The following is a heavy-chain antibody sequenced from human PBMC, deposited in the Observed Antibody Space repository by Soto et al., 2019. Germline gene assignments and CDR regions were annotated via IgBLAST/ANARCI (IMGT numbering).Heavy chain of an antibody. D-gene: IGHD3-16*01. CDR3: ARGGGSLDY. V-gene: IGHV3-33*01. CDR1: GFTFSSYG. Sequence: QVQLVESGGGVVQPGRSLRLSCAASGFTFSSYGMHWVRQAPGKGLEWVAVIWYDGSNKYYADSVKGRFTISRDNSKNPLYLQMNSLRAEDTAVYSCARGGGSLDYWGQGTLVTVSS. CDR2: IWYDGSNK. J-gene: IGHJ4*02.